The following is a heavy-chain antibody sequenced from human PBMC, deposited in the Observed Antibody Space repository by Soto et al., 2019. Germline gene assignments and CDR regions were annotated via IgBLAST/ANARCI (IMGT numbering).Heavy chain of an antibody. J-gene: IGHJ4*02. V-gene: IGHV1-69*13. D-gene: IGHD6-6*01. CDR2: IIPIFGTA. Sequence: SVKVSCTASGGTFSSYAISWVRQAPGQGLEWMGGIIPIFGTANYAQKFQGRVTITADESTSTAYMELSSLRSEDTAVYYCATMVYSSSSGLDYWGQGTLVTVSS. CDR3: ATMVYSSSSGLDY. CDR1: GGTFSSYA.